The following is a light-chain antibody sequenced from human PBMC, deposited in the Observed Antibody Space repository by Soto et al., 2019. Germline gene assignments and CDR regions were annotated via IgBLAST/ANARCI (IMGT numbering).Light chain of an antibody. CDR2: DVT. CDR1: SSDIGGYNY. CDR3: AAWDDSLNGYV. J-gene: IGLJ1*01. Sequence: QSALTQPRSVSGSPGQSVTISCTGTSSDIGGYNYVSWYQQHPGKAPELIIFDVTKRPSGVPVRFSGSKSGNTASLTISGLQAEDEADYYCAAWDDSLNGYVFGTGTKLTVL. V-gene: IGLV2-11*01.